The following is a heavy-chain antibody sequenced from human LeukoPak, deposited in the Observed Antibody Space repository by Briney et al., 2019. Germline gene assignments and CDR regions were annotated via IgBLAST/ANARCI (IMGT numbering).Heavy chain of an antibody. D-gene: IGHD6-19*01. CDR3: ANSKGIAVAGTFDY. V-gene: IGHV3-23*01. J-gene: IGHJ4*02. CDR1: GFTFSSYA. Sequence: GGSLRLSCAASGFTFSSYAMSWVRQAPGKGLEWVSAISGRGGSTYYADSVKGRFTISRDNSKNTLYLQMNSLRAEDTAVYYCANSKGIAVAGTFDYWGQGTLVTVSS. CDR2: ISGRGGST.